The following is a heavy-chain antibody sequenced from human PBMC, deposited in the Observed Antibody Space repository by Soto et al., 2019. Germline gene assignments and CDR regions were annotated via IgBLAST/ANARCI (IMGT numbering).Heavy chain of an antibody. CDR2: IIPIFGTA. J-gene: IGHJ6*02. CDR1: GGTFSSYA. CDR3: ARGIAAAGSITYYYYGMDV. V-gene: IGHV1-69*13. Sequence: AASVKVSCKASGGTFSSYAISWVRQAPGQGLDWMGGIIPIFGTANYAQKFQGRVTITADESTSTAYMELSSLRSEDTAVYYCARGIAAAGSITYYYYGMDVWGQGTTVTVSS. D-gene: IGHD6-13*01.